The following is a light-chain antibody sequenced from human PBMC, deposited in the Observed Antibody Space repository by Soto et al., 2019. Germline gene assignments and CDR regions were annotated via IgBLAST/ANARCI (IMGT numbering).Light chain of an antibody. V-gene: IGKV1-8*01. Sequence: AIRMTQSPSSLSAYTGDRVTITCRASQGISSYLAWYQQKPGKAPKLLIYAASTLQSGVPSRFSGSGSGTDFTLTISCLQSEDFATYYCQQYYSYPRPFGPGTKVDIK. CDR2: AAS. CDR3: QQYYSYPRP. CDR1: QGISSY. J-gene: IGKJ3*01.